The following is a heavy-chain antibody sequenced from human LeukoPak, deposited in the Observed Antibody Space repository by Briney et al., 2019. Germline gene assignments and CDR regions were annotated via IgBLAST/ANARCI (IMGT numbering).Heavy chain of an antibody. J-gene: IGHJ4*02. D-gene: IGHD5-12*01. CDR2: IFPGRTT. CDR3: SREGGSGSSEVY. Sequence: SEALLLTCTVAAYSISSSYYCGWVRQTPGKGLEWIGSIFPGRTTKYNPSLKRRVTITAATSTIKPSLMLWSVLAAATAAYYYSREGGSGSSEVYWGQRNLVTVSS. V-gene: IGHV4-38-2*02. CDR1: AYSISSSYY.